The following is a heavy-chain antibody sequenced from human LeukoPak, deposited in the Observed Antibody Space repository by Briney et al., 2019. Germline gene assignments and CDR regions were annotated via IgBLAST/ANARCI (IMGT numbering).Heavy chain of an antibody. CDR2: IYYSGST. V-gene: IGHV4-59*01. D-gene: IGHD6-19*01. Sequence: PSETLSLTCTVSDGSISGYYWSWLRQPPGKGLEWIGYIYYSGSTNYNPSLKSRVTMSVDTSKTQFSLKLSSVTAADTAVYYCARAPSGWDAFDIWGQGTMVTVSS. CDR3: ARAPSGWDAFDI. J-gene: IGHJ3*02. CDR1: DGSISGYY.